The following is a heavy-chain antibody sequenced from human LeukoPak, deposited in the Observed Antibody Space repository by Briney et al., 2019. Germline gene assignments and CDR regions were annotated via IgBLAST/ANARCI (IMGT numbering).Heavy chain of an antibody. CDR3: ARSVGYCSGGSCYPDY. CDR2: IWYDGSNK. CDR1: GFTFSSYG. D-gene: IGHD2-15*01. V-gene: IGHV3-33*01. Sequence: GGSLRLSRAASGFTFSSYGMHWVRQAPGKGLEWVAVIWYDGSNKYYADSVKGRFTISRDNSKNTLYLQMNSLRAEDTAVYYCARSVGYCSGGSCYPDYWGQGTLVTVSS. J-gene: IGHJ4*02.